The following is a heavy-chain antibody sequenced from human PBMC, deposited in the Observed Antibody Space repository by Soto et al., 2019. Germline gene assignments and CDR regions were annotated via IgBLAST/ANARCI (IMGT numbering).Heavy chain of an antibody. V-gene: IGHV1-18*01. CDR2: ISAYNGNT. CDR3: AADVLTYDNGGYFFDGFDT. J-gene: IGHJ3*02. Sequence: QVKLVQSGGEVKKPGASVKISCKASGYTFSSYGISWVRKAPGQGLEWMGWISAYNGNTNYAQKFQGRVTMTTDTSTSTAYMELRSLRSDDTAIYYCAADVLTYDNGGYFFDGFDTWGQGTMVTVSS. CDR1: GYTFSSYG. D-gene: IGHD3-22*01.